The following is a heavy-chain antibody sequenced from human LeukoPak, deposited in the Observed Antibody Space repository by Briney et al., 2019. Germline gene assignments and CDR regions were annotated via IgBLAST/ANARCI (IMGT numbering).Heavy chain of an antibody. D-gene: IGHD2-15*01. CDR3: ARDISSSTRAFDI. CDR1: GFTLSTYE. V-gene: IGHV3-48*03. J-gene: IGHJ3*02. Sequence: PGGSLRLSCVASGFTLSTYEMTWVRQAPGKGLEWISFITSSGSPTFYADSVKGRFTIFRDTAKNSLFLQMNNLRGEDTAVYYCARDISSSTRAFDIWGQGTMVTVS. CDR2: ITSSGSPT.